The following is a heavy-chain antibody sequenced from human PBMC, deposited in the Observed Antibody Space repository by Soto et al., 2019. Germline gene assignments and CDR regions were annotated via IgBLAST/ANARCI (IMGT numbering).Heavy chain of an antibody. CDR2: MNPNSGNT. Sequence: QVWLVQSGAEVKKPGASVKVSCKASGYTFTSYDINWVRQATGQGLERMGWMNPNSGNTGYAQKFQGRVTMTRNTSISTAYMELSSLRSEDTAVEYCAMRRGEFGITNRAFDIWGQATMVTVSS. CDR3: AMRRGEFGITNRAFDI. V-gene: IGHV1-8*01. CDR1: GYTFTSYD. J-gene: IGHJ3*02. D-gene: IGHD3-16*01.